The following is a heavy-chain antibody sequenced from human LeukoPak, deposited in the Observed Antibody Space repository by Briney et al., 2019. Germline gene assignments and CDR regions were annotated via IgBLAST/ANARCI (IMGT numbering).Heavy chain of an antibody. J-gene: IGHJ6*02. CDR1: GVSFSGYY. Sequence: SGTLSLTCALYGVSFSGYYWSWIRQPPGKGLEWIGDVNHGGTTNYNPSLKSRVTISVDTSKNQFSLKLSSVTAADTAVYYCARLRRIAAAGLYHYGMDVWGQGTTVTVSS. CDR3: ARLRRIAAAGLYHYGMDV. D-gene: IGHD6-13*01. CDR2: VNHGGTT. V-gene: IGHV4-34*01.